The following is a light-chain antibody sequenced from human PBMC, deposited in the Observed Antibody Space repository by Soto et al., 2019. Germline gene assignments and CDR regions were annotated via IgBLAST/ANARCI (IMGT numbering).Light chain of an antibody. J-gene: IGLJ1*01. V-gene: IGLV2-11*01. CDR1: SSDVGGYNY. CDR3: CSYAGSYV. Sequence: ALTQPRSVSGSPGQSVTISCTGTSSDVGGYNYVSWYQQHPGKAPKLMIYDVSKRPSGVPDRFSGSKSGNTASLTISGLQAEDEADYYCCSYAGSYVFGTGTKVTV. CDR2: DVS.